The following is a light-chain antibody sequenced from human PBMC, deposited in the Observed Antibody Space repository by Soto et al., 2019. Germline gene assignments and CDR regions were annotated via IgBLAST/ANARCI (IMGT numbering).Light chain of an antibody. J-gene: IGKJ1*01. V-gene: IGKV1-17*01. CDR2: ATS. CDR1: QGIRND. Sequence: DLQMTQSPSSLSASVGDRVTITCRASQGIRNDLGWYQQKPGKAPKRLIYATSSLQGGVPSRFSGGGSGTAFTLTISSLQPEDFATYYCQHYSSNSGTFGPGTKVDIK. CDR3: QHYSSNSGT.